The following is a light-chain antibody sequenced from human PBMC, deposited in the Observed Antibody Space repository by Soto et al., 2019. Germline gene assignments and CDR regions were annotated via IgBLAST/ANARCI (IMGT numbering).Light chain of an antibody. V-gene: IGLV2-14*01. Sequence: QSALTQPASVSGSPGQSITISCTGTSSDVGGYNYVSWYQQHPGKAPKLMIYDVSNRPSGVSNRFSGSKSGNTASLTISGLQAEDVADYYCSSYKSSTTNVFRTGTKLNVL. J-gene: IGLJ1*01. CDR3: SSYKSSTTNV. CDR1: SSDVGGYNY. CDR2: DVS.